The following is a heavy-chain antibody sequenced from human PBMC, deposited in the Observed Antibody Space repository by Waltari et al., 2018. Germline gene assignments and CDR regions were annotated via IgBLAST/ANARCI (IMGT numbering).Heavy chain of an antibody. D-gene: IGHD4-17*01. V-gene: IGHV4-31*03. Sequence: QVQLQESGPGLVKPSQTLSLTCTFSGCSLSRGGYSWSWIRQHPGKGLEWIGYIYYSGSTYYNPSLKSRVTISVDTSKNQFSLKLSSVTAADTAVYYCASLSPYGGISRYWYFDLWGRGTLVTVSS. CDR2: IYYSGST. CDR1: GCSLSRGGYS. J-gene: IGHJ2*01. CDR3: ASLSPYGGISRYWYFDL.